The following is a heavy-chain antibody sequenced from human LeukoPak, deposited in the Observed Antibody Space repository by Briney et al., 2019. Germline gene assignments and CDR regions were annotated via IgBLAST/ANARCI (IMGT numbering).Heavy chain of an antibody. J-gene: IGHJ4*02. V-gene: IGHV3-30*04. CDR1: GFTLSGYA. Sequence: GGSLRLSCAASGFTLSGYAMHWVRQAPGKGLEWVAVISYDGSNKYYADSVKGRFTISRDNSKNTLYLQMNSLRAEDTAVYYCARGLYDSSGCAFDYWGQGTLVTVSS. CDR2: ISYDGSNK. D-gene: IGHD3-22*01. CDR3: ARGLYDSSGCAFDY.